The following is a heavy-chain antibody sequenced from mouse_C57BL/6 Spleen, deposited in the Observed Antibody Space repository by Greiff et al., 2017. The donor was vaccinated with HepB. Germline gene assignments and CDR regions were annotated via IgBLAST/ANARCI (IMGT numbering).Heavy chain of an antibody. V-gene: IGHV1-59*01. CDR3: ARRHYDSSGVYFDY. CDR1: GYTFTSYW. D-gene: IGHD1-1*01. J-gene: IGHJ2*01. Sequence: VQLQQPGAELVRPGTSVKLSCKASGYTFTSYWMHWVKQRPGQGLEWIGVIDPSDSYTNYNQKFKGKATLTVDTSSSTAYMQLSSLTSEDSAVYYCARRHYDSSGVYFDYWGQGTTLTVSS. CDR2: IDPSDSYT.